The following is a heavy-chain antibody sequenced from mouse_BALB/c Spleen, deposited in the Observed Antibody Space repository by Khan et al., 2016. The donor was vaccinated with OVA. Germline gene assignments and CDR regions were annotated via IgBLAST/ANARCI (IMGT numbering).Heavy chain of an antibody. CDR1: GFTFSTYG. CDR2: INSGGHYT. CDR3: ARLAYYYNSEGFAY. D-gene: IGHD1-1*02. J-gene: IGHJ3*01. Sequence: EVQLVESGGDLVKPGGSLKLSCAASGFTFSTYGMSWVHQTPDKRLEWVATINSGGHYTFYIDSVKGRFTISRDNAKNTLYLQMSSLKSEDKAIYYCARLAYYYNSEGFAYWGQGTLVTVSA. V-gene: IGHV5-6*01.